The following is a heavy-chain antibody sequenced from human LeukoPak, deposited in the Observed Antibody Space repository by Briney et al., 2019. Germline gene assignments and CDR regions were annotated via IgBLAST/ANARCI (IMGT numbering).Heavy chain of an antibody. J-gene: IGHJ4*02. CDR2: IYYSGST. CDR1: GGSISSYY. CDR3: AREDYYDRRLDY. D-gene: IGHD3-22*01. Sequence: SETLSLTCTVSGGSISSYYWSWIRQPAGKGLEWIGSIYYSGSTYYNPSLKSRVTISVDTSKNQFSLKLSSVTAADPAVYYCAREDYYDRRLDYWGQGTLVTVSS. V-gene: IGHV4-59*05.